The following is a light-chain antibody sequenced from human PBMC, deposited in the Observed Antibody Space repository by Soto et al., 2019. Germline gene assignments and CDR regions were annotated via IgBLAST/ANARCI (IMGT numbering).Light chain of an antibody. Sequence: QSVLTQPASVSGSPGQSITISCTGTSSDVGGYNYVSWYQQHPGKAPKLMIYAVTDRPSGVSSRFSGSKSGSTASLTISGLQAEDEADYYCSSYTSSSTLFGTG. CDR3: SSYTSSSTL. J-gene: IGLJ1*01. CDR2: AVT. CDR1: SSDVGGYNY. V-gene: IGLV2-14*01.